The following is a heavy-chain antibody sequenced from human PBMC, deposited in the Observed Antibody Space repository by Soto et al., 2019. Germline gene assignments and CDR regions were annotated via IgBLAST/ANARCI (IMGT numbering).Heavy chain of an antibody. CDR3: AMVDVYVTPSPQDV. CDR2: MNANSGNT. V-gene: IGHV1-8*01. J-gene: IGHJ6*02. CDR1: GYTFTSYD. D-gene: IGHD3-16*01. Sequence: ASVKVSCKTSGYTFTSYDINWVRQATGQGLEWMGWMNANSGNTGYAQNLQGRLTLTTDTSTTTAYMELSSLRSNDTAIYYCAMVDVYVTPSPQDVWGQGTTVTVSS.